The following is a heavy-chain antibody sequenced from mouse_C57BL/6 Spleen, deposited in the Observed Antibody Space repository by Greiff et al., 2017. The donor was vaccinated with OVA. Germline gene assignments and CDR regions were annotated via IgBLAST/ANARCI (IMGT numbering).Heavy chain of an antibody. CDR2: ISNGGGST. D-gene: IGHD1-1*01. V-gene: IGHV5-12*01. J-gene: IGHJ1*03. CDR1: GFTFSDYY. Sequence: DVMLVESGGGLVQPGGSLKLSCAASGFTFSDYYMYWVRQTPEKRLEWVAYISNGGGSTYYPDTVKGRFTISRDNAKNTLYLQMSRLKSEDTAMYYCARVYYYGSSPWYFDVWGTGTTVTVSS. CDR3: ARVYYYGSSPWYFDV.